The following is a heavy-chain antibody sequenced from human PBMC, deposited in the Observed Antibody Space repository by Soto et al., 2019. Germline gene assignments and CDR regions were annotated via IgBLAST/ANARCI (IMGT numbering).Heavy chain of an antibody. J-gene: IGHJ3*02. CDR2: ISTSSEYI. CDR3: VRTHPVTTLFEAFDI. D-gene: IGHD4-17*01. V-gene: IGHV3-21*06. Sequence: GGSLRLSCAASGFTFSSYSMNWVRQAPGKGLEWVSSISTSSEYIYYGDSVKGRFTISRDNAKNSLSLQMNSLRAEDTAVYYCVRTHPVTTLFEAFDIWGQGTMVTVSS. CDR1: GFTFSSYS.